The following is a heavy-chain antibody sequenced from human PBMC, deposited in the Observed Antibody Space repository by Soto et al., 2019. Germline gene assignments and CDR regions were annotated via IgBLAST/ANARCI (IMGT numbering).Heavy chain of an antibody. CDR1: GGSISSGGYY. CDR3: ARGGRITMVRRNNSFDP. D-gene: IGHD3-10*01. Sequence: SETLSLTCTVSGGSISSGGYYWSWIRQHPGKGLEWIGYIYYSGSTYYSPSLKSRVTISVDTSKNQFSLKLSSVTAADTAVYYCARGGRITMVRRNNSFDPWGQGTLVTLSS. J-gene: IGHJ5*02. CDR2: IYYSGST. V-gene: IGHV4-31*03.